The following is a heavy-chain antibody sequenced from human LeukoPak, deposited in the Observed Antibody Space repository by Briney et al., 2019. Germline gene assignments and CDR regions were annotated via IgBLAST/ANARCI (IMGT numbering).Heavy chain of an antibody. Sequence: QPGGSLRLSCAASGFTFDDYAMHWVRQAPGKGLEWVSLISGDGGSTYYADSVKGRFTISRDNSKNSLYLQMNSLRTEDTALYYCAKVRAYYDSSGTFDYWGQGTLVTVSS. CDR1: GFTFDDYA. V-gene: IGHV3-43*02. J-gene: IGHJ4*02. D-gene: IGHD3-22*01. CDR3: AKVRAYYDSSGTFDY. CDR2: ISGDGGST.